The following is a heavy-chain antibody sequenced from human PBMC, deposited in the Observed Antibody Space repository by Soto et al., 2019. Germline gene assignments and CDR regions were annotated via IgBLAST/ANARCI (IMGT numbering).Heavy chain of an antibody. Sequence: ESGGGVVQPGRSLRLSCAGSGFTFSSYAMHWVRQAPGKGLEWVTLISYDGMNQYYADSVKGRFSVSRENFRNMVYLQMDNLRPEDTAIYYCARDTWGRRPYYYDISDTSWGQGALVTVSS. J-gene: IGHJ5*02. CDR3: ARDTWGRRPYYYDISDTS. CDR1: GFTFSSYA. D-gene: IGHD3-22*01. V-gene: IGHV3-30*04. CDR2: ISYDGMNQ.